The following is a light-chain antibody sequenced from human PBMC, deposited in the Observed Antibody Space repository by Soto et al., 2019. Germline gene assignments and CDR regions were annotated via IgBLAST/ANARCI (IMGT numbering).Light chain of an antibody. CDR1: QSIGST. Sequence: EIVMTQSPATLSVSPGERATLSCRASQSIGSTLAWYQQKPGQTPRLLIYDASTRATGIPARFSGIGSGTEFTLIISSLQSEDFAVYYCQQYNNWITFGQGTRLEI. CDR2: DAS. V-gene: IGKV3-15*01. J-gene: IGKJ5*01. CDR3: QQYNNWIT.